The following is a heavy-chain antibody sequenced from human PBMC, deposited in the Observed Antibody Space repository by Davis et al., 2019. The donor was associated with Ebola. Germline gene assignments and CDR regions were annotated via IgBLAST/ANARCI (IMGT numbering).Heavy chain of an antibody. CDR1: GFTFSSYA. D-gene: IGHD6-13*01. CDR3: ARDRFPMDSSSWYWFDP. V-gene: IGHV3-23*01. Sequence: GESLKISCAASGFTFSSYAMSWVRQAPGKGLEWVSAISGSGGSTYYADSVKGRFTISRDNSKNTLYLQMNSLRAEDTAVYYCARDRFPMDSSSWYWFDPWGQGTLVTVSS. CDR2: ISGSGGST. J-gene: IGHJ5*02.